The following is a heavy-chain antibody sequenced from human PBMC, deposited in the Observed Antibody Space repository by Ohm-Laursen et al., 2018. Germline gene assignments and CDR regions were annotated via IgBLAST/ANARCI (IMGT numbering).Heavy chain of an antibody. V-gene: IGHV1-8*01. CDR2: VNPVSKNT. Sequence: GASVKVSCKTYGYTFTSYDISWVRQVSGQGLEWIGWVNPVSKNTVSVKDFRGRVTLTGDTSSSTAYMELRSLTSRDTAIYYCARAVRNQMLSTVWGQGTAVTVSS. CDR3: ARAVRNQMLSTV. J-gene: IGHJ6*02. CDR1: GYTFTSYD. D-gene: IGHD2-2*01.